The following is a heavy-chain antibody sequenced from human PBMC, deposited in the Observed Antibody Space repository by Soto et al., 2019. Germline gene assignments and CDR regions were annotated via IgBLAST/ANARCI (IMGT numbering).Heavy chain of an antibody. CDR2: TYYRSKWYN. CDR3: ARSGPRGYIDY. Sequence: PSETLSLTCVISGDSVSSNSAACNWIRQSPSRGLEWLGRTYYRSKWYNHYAVSVKSRITVNPDTSKNQFSLQLNSVTPEDTAVYDCARSGPRGYIDYCGQGTLVNVSS. J-gene: IGHJ4*02. D-gene: IGHD3-22*01. V-gene: IGHV6-1*01. CDR1: GDSVSSNSAA.